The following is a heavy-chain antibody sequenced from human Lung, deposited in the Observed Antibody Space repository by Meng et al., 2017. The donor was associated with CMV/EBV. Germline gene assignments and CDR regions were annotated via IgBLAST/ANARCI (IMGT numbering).Heavy chain of an antibody. CDR1: GFTFSSYA. CDR2: IYSGGSST. CDR3: AKDRDCSSTSCSIRFDY. Sequence: GESXKISCAASGFTFSSYAMSWVRQAPGKGLEWVSVIYSGGSSTYYADPVKGRFTISSDNSKNTLYLQMNSLRAEYTAVYYCAKDRDCSSTSCSIRFDYWXQGTXVTVSS. V-gene: IGHV3-23*03. J-gene: IGHJ4*02. D-gene: IGHD2-2*01.